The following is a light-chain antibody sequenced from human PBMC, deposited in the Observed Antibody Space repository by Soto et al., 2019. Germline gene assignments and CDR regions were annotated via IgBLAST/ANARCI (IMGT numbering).Light chain of an antibody. Sequence: EIVLTQSPGTLSFSPGERATLSCRASQSVSSSYLAWYQQKPGQAPRLIIYGASSRATGLPDRISGSGSGTDFSLTIARLEPEDFAVYYCQQYSSSPQTFGQGTKLEIK. CDR1: QSVSSSY. CDR3: QQYSSSPQT. V-gene: IGKV3-20*01. J-gene: IGKJ2*01. CDR2: GAS.